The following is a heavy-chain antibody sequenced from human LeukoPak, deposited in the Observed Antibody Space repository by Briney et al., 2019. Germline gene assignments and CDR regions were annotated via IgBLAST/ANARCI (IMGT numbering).Heavy chain of an antibody. J-gene: IGHJ6*02. Sequence: PSETLSLTCAVYGGSFSGYYWSWIRQPPGKGLEWIGEINHSGSTNYNPSLKSRVTISVDTSKNQFSLKLSSVTAADTAVYYCARVGYYDFWSGYYYYGMDVWGQGTTVTVSS. V-gene: IGHV4-34*01. CDR3: ARVGYYDFWSGYYYYGMDV. CDR2: INHSGST. D-gene: IGHD3-3*01. CDR1: GGSFSGYY.